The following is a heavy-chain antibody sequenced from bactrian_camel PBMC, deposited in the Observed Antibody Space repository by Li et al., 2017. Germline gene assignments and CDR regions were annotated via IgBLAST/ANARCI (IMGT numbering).Heavy chain of an antibody. V-gene: IGHV3S1*01. J-gene: IGHJ4*01. CDR2: IYTVDGST. Sequence: HVQLVESGGGSVQPGGQLKLSCVSSGYVYNSWSGSCMAWFRRLPGKEREAVASIYTVDGSTYYADSVKGRFTISRDNAKNTVYLQMNSLKPEDTAMYYCASSQALAACDNPLAYHSWGQGTQVTVS. CDR1: GYVYNSWSGSC. CDR3: ASSQALAACDNPLAYHS. D-gene: IGHD1*01.